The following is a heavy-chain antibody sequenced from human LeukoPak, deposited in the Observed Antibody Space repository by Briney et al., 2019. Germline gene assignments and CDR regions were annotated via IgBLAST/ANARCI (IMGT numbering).Heavy chain of an antibody. V-gene: IGHV3-30*18. CDR2: ISYDGSNK. D-gene: IGHD3-22*01. CDR1: GFTFSSYA. CDR3: AKDYYDSSGFPDY. Sequence: QAGGSLRLSCAASGFTFSSYAMSWVRQAPGKGLEWVAVISYDGSNKYYADSVKGRFTISRDNSKNTLYLQMNSLRAEDTAVYYCAKDYYDSSGFPDYWGQGTLVTVSS. J-gene: IGHJ4*02.